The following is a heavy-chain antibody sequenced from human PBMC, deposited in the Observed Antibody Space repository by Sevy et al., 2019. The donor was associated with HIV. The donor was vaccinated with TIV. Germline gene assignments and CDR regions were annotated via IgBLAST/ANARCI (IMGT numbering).Heavy chain of an antibody. CDR1: GFTFSSYW. Sequence: GGSLRLSCAASGFTFSSYWMHWVRQAPGKGLVWVSRINSDGSSTLYADSVKGRFTISRDNAKNPLYLQMNSLRADDTAVYYCARRTLGGWELLGSFDIWGQGTMVTVSS. CDR3: ARRTLGGWELLGSFDI. CDR2: INSDGSST. V-gene: IGHV3-74*01. D-gene: IGHD2-15*01. J-gene: IGHJ3*02.